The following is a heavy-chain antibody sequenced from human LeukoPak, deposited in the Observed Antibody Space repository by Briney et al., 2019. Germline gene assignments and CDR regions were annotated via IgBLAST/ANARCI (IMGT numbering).Heavy chain of an antibody. D-gene: IGHD3-22*01. V-gene: IGHV3-33*01. CDR2: IWYDGSNK. CDR3: ARGPHYHHSTGHFSY. J-gene: IGHJ4*02. CDR1: GVTFSTYA. Sequence: PGGTLRLSCAASGVTFSTYAMDCVRQAPGKGLEWEAVIWYDGSNKNYADSVKGRFTISRDNSKNTMYLQMNSLRAEDTAVYYCARGPHYHHSTGHFSYWGQGTLVTVSS.